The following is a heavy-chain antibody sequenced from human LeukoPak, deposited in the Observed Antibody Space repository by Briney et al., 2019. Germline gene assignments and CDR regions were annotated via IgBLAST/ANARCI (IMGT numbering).Heavy chain of an antibody. V-gene: IGHV3-23*01. CDR1: GFTFSTYA. CDR3: AKDLNAFDI. Sequence: GGSLRLSCAASGFTFSTYAMSWVRQAPGKGLEWVSAISGSGGSTFNADSVKGRFTISRDNSKNTLYLQMNSLRAEDTAVYYCAKDLNAFDIWGQGTMVTVSS. J-gene: IGHJ3*02. CDR2: ISGSGGST.